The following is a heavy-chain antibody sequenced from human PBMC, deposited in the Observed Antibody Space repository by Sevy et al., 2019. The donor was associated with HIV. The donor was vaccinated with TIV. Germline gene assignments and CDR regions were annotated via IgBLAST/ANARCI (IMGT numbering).Heavy chain of an antibody. D-gene: IGHD5-18*01. J-gene: IGHJ6*02. Sequence: ASVKVSCKASGYTFTGYYMHWVRQAPGQGLEWMGRINPNSGGKNYAQKFQGRVTMTRDTSISTAYMELSGLRSDETAVYYGARGEWWVGDTAMVRPGLVDVWGQGTTVTVSS. V-gene: IGHV1-2*06. CDR3: ARGEWWVGDTAMVRPGLVDV. CDR2: INPNSGGK. CDR1: GYTFTGYY.